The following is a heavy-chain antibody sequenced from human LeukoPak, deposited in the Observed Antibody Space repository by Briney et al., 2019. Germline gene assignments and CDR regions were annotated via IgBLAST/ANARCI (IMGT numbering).Heavy chain of an antibody. CDR3: AKDSVLTGYSSGWYSENWFDP. D-gene: IGHD6-19*01. V-gene: IGHV3-30*18. CDR2: ISYDGSNK. CDR1: GFTFSSYG. J-gene: IGHJ5*02. Sequence: GGSLRLSCAASGFTFSSYGTHWVRQAPGKWMGWVAVISYDGSNKYYADSVKGRFTISRDNSKNTLYLQMNSLRAEDTAVYYCAKDSVLTGYSSGWYSENWFDPWGQGTLVTVSS.